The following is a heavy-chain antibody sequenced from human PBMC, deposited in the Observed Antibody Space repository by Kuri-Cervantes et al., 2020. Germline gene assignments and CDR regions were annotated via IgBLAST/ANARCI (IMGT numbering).Heavy chain of an antibody. V-gene: IGHV3-7*01. J-gene: IGHJ4*02. CDR2: IKQDGSEK. Sequence: GESLKISCAASGFTFSSYSMNWVRQAPGKGLEWVANIKQDGSEKYYVDSVKGRFTISRDNAKNSLYLQMNSLRAEDTAVYYCARTRGYSAYDYRDYWGQGTLVTVSS. CDR1: GFTFSSYS. CDR3: ARTRGYSAYDYRDY. D-gene: IGHD5-12*01.